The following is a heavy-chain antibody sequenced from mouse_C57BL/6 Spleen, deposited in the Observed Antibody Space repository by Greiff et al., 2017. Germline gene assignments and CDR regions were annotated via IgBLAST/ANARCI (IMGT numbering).Heavy chain of an antibody. CDR2: IHPSSGST. CDR3: ERRGSMEGSYYAMDY. CDR1: GYTFTSYW. J-gene: IGHJ4*01. D-gene: IGHD2-10*02. Sequence: QVQLKQPGAELVKPGASVKLSCKASGYTFTSYWMHWVKQRPGQGLEWIGLIHPSSGSTNYNEKFKSKATLTVDKSSSTAYMQHRRLTSEDSAVYDCERRGSMEGSYYAMDYWGQGTSVTVSS. V-gene: IGHV1-64*01.